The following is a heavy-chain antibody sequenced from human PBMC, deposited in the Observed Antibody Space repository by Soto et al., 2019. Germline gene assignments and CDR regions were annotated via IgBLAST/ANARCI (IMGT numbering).Heavy chain of an antibody. Sequence: PSETLSLTCTVSGGSISSYYWSWIRQPPGKGLEWIGYIYYSGSTNYNPSLKSRVTISVDTSKNQFSLKLSSVTAADTAVYYCARSPPSPMDYYGMDVWGQGTTVTVSS. CDR3: ARSPPSPMDYYGMDV. CDR2: IYYSGST. CDR1: GGSISSYY. V-gene: IGHV4-59*08. J-gene: IGHJ6*02. D-gene: IGHD2-2*01.